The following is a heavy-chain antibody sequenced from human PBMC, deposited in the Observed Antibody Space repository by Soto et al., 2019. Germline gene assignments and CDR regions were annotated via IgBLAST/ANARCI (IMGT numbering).Heavy chain of an antibody. CDR2: ISGGGDNT. CDR3: AKDRLSSGSGVRFDP. Sequence: EVQLLESGGGLVQPGGSLRLSCAASGFTFSSYAMSWVRQAPGKGLXXXXDISGGGDNTYYADSVRGRFTISRDNSKNTLYLQMNSLRAEDTAKYYCAKDRLSSGSGVRFDPWGQGTLVTVSS. CDR1: GFTFSSYA. V-gene: IGHV3-23*01. D-gene: IGHD6-19*01. J-gene: IGHJ5*02.